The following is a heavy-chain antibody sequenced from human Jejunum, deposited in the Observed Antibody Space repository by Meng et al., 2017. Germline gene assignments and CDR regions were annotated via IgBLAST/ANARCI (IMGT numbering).Heavy chain of an antibody. V-gene: IGHV3-7*01. CDR3: TRGGYSSSWFWVY. J-gene: IGHJ4*02. CDR1: GVTFSDFW. Sequence: GESLKISCAASGVTFSDFWMTWVRQAPGKGLEWVANIKKDGSEKYYVASVKGRFTISRDNAKNSLYLQMNSLRDEDTAVYYCTRGGYSSSWFWVYWGQGSLVTVSS. D-gene: IGHD6-13*01. CDR2: IKKDGSEK.